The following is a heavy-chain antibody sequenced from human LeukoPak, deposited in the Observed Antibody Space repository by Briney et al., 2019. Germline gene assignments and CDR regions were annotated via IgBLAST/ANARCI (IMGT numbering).Heavy chain of an antibody. CDR3: AKMGNPATVTADY. Sequence: PGGSLRLSCAASGFTFSDYYMSWIRQAPGKGLEWIGYIYYSGSTIYNPSLKSRVTISLDTSKNQFSLKMNSVTAADTAVYYCAKMGNPATVTADYWGQGTLVTVSS. V-gene: IGHV4-59*08. J-gene: IGHJ4*02. CDR2: IYYSGST. CDR1: GFTFSDYY. D-gene: IGHD4-17*01.